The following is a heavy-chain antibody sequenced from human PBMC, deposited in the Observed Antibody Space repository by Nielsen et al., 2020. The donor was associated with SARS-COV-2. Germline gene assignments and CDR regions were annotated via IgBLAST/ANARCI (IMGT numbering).Heavy chain of an antibody. CDR3: ARDFSIDGPWSEIYYYYGMDV. CDR2: ISYDGSNK. CDR1: GFTFSSYA. D-gene: IGHD5-24*01. V-gene: IGHV3-30*14. J-gene: IGHJ6*02. Sequence: GGSLRLSCAASGFTFSSYAMHWVRQAPGKGLEWVAVISYDGSNKYYADSVKGRFTISRDNSKNTLYLQMNSLRAEDTAVYYCARDFSIDGPWSEIYYYYGMDVWGQGTTVTVSS.